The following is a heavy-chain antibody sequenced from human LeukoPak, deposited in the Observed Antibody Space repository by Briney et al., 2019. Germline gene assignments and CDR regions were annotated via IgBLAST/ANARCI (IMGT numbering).Heavy chain of an antibody. V-gene: IGHV3-66*01. D-gene: IGHD6-13*01. J-gene: IGHJ4*02. CDR1: GFTFSSYG. Sequence: GGSLRLSYAASGFTFSSYGMHWVRQAPGKGLEWVSVFYNAVSTYYADSVKGRFFISRDNSKNTLYLQMNSLRAEDTAVYYCARAAAGQPFDYWGQGTLVSVSS. CDR3: ARAAAGQPFDY. CDR2: FYNAVST.